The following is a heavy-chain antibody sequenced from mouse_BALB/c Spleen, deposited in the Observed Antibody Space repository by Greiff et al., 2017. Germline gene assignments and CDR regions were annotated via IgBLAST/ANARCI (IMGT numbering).Heavy chain of an antibody. J-gene: IGHJ2*01. V-gene: IGHV1-87*01. CDR2: IYPGDGDT. D-gene: IGHD2-1*01. Sequence: VQLQQSGAELARPGASVKLSCKASGYTFTSYWMQWVKQRPGQGLEWIGAIYPGDGDTRYTQKFKGKATLTADKSSSTAYMQLSSLASEDSAVYYCARKDYGNYVSDYWGQGTTLTVSS. CDR1: GYTFTSYW. CDR3: ARKDYGNYVSDY.